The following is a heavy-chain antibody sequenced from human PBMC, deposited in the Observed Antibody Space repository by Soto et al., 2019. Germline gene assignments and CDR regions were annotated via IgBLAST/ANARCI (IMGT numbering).Heavy chain of an antibody. V-gene: IGHV1-18*01. J-gene: IGHJ5*02. CDR2: ISAYNDNT. D-gene: IGHD2-8*01. Sequence: GASVKVSCKASGYTFTSYGISWVRQAPGQGLEWMGWISAYNDNTNYAQKLQGRVTMTTDTSTSTAYMELRSLRSDDTAVYYCARTRDYCTNGVCPNDPWGQGTLVTVSS. CDR3: ARTRDYCTNGVCPNDP. CDR1: GYTFTSYG.